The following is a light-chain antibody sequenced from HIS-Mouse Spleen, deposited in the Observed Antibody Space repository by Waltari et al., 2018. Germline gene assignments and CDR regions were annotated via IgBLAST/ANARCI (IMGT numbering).Light chain of an antibody. Sequence: SYELTQPPSVSVSPGQTARITCSGDALPKKYAYWYPQKSGQAPVLVLDEDSNRPSGIPERFSGSSSGTMATLTISGAQVEDEADYYCYSTDSSGNHRVFGGGTKLTVL. V-gene: IGLV3-10*01. CDR3: YSTDSSGNHRV. J-gene: IGLJ2*01. CDR1: ALPKKY. CDR2: EDS.